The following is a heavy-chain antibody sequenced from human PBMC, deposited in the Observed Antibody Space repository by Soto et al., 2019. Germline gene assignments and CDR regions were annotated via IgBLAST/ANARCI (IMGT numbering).Heavy chain of an antibody. J-gene: IGHJ4*02. V-gene: IGHV1-18*01. CDR3: AVSPGRWELHTGLAY. Sequence: ASVKVSCKASGYTFTSYGISWVRQAPGQGLEWMGWISAYNGNTNYAQKLQGRVTMTTDTSTSTAYMELRSLRSDDTAVYYCAVSPGRWELHTGLAYWGQGTLVTVSS. D-gene: IGHD1-26*01. CDR1: GYTFTSYG. CDR2: ISAYNGNT.